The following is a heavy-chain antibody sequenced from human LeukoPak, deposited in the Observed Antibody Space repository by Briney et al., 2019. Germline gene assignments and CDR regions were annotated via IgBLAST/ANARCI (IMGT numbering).Heavy chain of an antibody. V-gene: IGHV1-18*04. CDR3: ARDRSSYYDYVWGSYRYPGYAFDI. CDR1: GYTFTGYY. J-gene: IGHJ3*02. Sequence: GASVKVSCKASGYTFTGYYMHWVRQAPGQGLEWMGWISAYNGNTNYAQKLQGRVTMTTDTSTSTAYMELRSLRSDDTAVYYCARDRSSYYDYVWGSYRYPGYAFDIWGQGTMVTVSS. CDR2: ISAYNGNT. D-gene: IGHD3-16*02.